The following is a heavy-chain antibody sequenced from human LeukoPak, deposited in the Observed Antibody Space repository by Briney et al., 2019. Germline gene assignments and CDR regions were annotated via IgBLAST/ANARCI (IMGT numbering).Heavy chain of an antibody. CDR1: GYIFPIYW. J-gene: IGHJ4*02. D-gene: IGHD5-24*01. CDR2: IYPGDSVT. CDR3: ARRGDGYNLNFDY. V-gene: IGHV5-51*01. Sequence: GGSLKISCQVSGYIFPIYWIGWVRQMPGKGLEWMGIIYPGDSVTRYSPSFQGQVTISADKSISTAYLQWSSLKASDTAMYYCARRGDGYNLNFDYWGQGTLVTVSS.